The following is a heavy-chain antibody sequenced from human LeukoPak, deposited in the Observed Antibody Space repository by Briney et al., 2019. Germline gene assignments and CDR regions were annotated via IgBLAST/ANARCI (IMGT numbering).Heavy chain of an antibody. CDR3: AKGSIDRYYFDY. V-gene: IGHV3-30*18. J-gene: IGHJ4*02. CDR2: ISSDGSHK. CDR1: GFSFSTYD. Sequence: PGGSLRLSCAASGFSFSTYDMHWVRQAPGKGLEWVAVISSDGSHKYWADSVKGRFTISRDNSKNTVYLQMNSLRAEDTAVYYCAKGSIDRYYFDYWGQGTLVTVSS. D-gene: IGHD3-3*02.